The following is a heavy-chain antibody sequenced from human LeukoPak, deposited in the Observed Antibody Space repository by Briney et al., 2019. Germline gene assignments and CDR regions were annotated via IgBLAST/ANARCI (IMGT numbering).Heavy chain of an antibody. CDR2: IIPIFGTA. V-gene: IGHV1-69*05. J-gene: IGHJ6*04. D-gene: IGHD3-10*01. CDR3: AREEGVRGVPSPMDV. Sequence: ASVKVSCKASGYTFTSYDINWVRQAPGQGLEWMGRIIPIFGTANYAQKFQGRVTITTDESTSTAYMELSSLRSEDTAVYYCAREEGVRGVPSPMDVWGKGTTVTVSS. CDR1: GYTFTSYD.